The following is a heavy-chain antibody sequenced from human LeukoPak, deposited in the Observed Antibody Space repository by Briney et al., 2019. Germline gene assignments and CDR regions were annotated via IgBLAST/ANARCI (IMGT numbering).Heavy chain of an antibody. Sequence: GGSLRLSCAASGFIFDDYAMHWVRQPPGQGLEWVSGISWNSGGIGYADSVKGRFTISRDNAKNSLYLQMNSLRSEDTALYYCAKVRGRRASYYYYAMDVWGQGTTVTVSS. V-gene: IGHV3-9*01. CDR2: ISWNSGGI. D-gene: IGHD3-10*01. CDR3: AKVRGRRASYYYYAMDV. CDR1: GFIFDDYA. J-gene: IGHJ6*02.